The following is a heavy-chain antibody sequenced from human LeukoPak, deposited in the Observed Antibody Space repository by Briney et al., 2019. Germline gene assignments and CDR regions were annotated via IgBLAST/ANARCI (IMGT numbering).Heavy chain of an antibody. CDR1: GGSISSYY. V-gene: IGHV4-59*08. D-gene: IGHD3-22*01. Sequence: PSETLSLTCTVSGGSISSYYWSWIRQPPGKGLEWIGYIYYSGSTNYNPSLKSRVTISVDTSKNQFSLKLSSVTAADTAVYCCAGGGDSGGYYYPMFDYWGQGTLVTVSS. CDR2: IYYSGST. J-gene: IGHJ4*02. CDR3: AGGGDSGGYYYPMFDY.